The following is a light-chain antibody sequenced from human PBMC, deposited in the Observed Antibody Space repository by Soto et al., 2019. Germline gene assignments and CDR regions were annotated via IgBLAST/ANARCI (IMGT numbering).Light chain of an antibody. CDR3: SSYAGGNEVI. Sequence: QSALTQPPSASGSPGQSVTISCTGTSSDVGGYNFVSWYQQHPGKAPKLMIYEVTKRPSGVPDRFSGSKSGNTASLTVSGLQAEDEADYYCSSYAGGNEVIFGGGTSSPS. CDR1: SSDVGGYNF. J-gene: IGLJ2*01. CDR2: EVT. V-gene: IGLV2-8*01.